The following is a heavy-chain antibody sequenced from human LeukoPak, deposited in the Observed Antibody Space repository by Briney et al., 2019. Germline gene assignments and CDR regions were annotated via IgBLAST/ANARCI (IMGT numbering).Heavy chain of an antibody. Sequence: SVNVSCKASGGTFSSYAISWVRQAPGQGLEWMGRIIPILGLANYAQKFQGRVTITADKPTSTAYMELSSLRSEDTAVYYCARVYLSGGSGSPSIFLTGNYGMDVWGQGTTVTVSS. CDR2: IIPILGLA. CDR3: ARVYLSGGSGSPSIFLTGNYGMDV. CDR1: GGTFSSYA. D-gene: IGHD3-10*01. V-gene: IGHV1-69*04. J-gene: IGHJ6*02.